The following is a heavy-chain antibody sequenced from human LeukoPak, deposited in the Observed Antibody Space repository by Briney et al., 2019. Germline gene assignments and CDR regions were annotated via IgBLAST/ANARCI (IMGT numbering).Heavy chain of an antibody. J-gene: IGHJ6*02. V-gene: IGHV3-30*02. D-gene: IGHD2-21*02. CDR2: IRSDGSNK. CDR1: GISFSTSG. Sequence: GGSLRLSCAASGISFSTSGMHWVRQSPGKGLEWVTFIRSDGSNKYYAESVKGRFTISRDNSKNMVYLQMDSLRGEDTAVYYCAREMVVTATPYYYYGMDVWGQGTTVTVSS. CDR3: AREMVVTATPYYYYGMDV.